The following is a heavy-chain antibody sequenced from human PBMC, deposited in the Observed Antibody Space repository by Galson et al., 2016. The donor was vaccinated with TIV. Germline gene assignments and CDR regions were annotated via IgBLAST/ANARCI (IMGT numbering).Heavy chain of an antibody. CDR1: GFTFSSCD. Sequence: SLRLPCAASGFTFSSCDMHRVRQAPGKGLGWVAVISYDGSNENYADSVKGRFTVSRDNSENTLYLQMNSLRAEDTAVYYCAKEAGSGYYYVDAFDIWGQGTVVTVSS. V-gene: IGHV3-30*18. D-gene: IGHD3-22*01. CDR2: ISYDGSNE. CDR3: AKEAGSGYYYVDAFDI. J-gene: IGHJ3*02.